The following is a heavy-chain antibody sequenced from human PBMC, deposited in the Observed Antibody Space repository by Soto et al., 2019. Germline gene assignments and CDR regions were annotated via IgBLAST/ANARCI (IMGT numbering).Heavy chain of an antibody. CDR3: ARWGEGYCSGGSCPSRTGFDY. Sequence: QVQLVESGGGVVQPGRSLRLSCAASGFTFSSYGMHWVRQAPGKGLEWVAVIWYDGSNKYYADSVKGRFTISRDNSKNTLYLQMNSLRAEDTAVYYCARWGEGYCSGGSCPSRTGFDYWGQGTLVTVSS. V-gene: IGHV3-33*01. CDR2: IWYDGSNK. J-gene: IGHJ4*02. CDR1: GFTFSSYG. D-gene: IGHD2-15*01.